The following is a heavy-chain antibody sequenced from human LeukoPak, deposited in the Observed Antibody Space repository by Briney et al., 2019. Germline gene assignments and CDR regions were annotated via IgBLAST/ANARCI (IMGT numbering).Heavy chain of an antibody. D-gene: IGHD3-9*01. J-gene: IGHJ4*02. CDR2: IGGSGGST. CDR1: GFTFSIYA. V-gene: IGHV3-23*01. CDR3: ANRDGNDWYYFDY. Sequence: PGGSLRLSCAASGFTFSIYAMSWVRQAPGKGLEWVSGIGGSGGSTYYADSVMGRFTISRDNSKNTLYLQMNSLRAEDTAVYYCANRDGNDWYYFDYWGQGTLVTVFS.